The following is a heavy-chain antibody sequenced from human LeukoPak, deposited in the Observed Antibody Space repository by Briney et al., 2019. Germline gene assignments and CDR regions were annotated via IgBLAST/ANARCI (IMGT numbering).Heavy chain of an antibody. CDR1: GGSFSNYY. Sequence: PSETLSLTCAVYGGSFSNYYWSWIRQPPGKGLEWIGEINHSGSTNYNPSLKSRVTISVDTSKNQFSLKLISVTAADTAVYYCARAHQQLVLWGIGDWFDPWGQGTLVTVSS. J-gene: IGHJ5*02. V-gene: IGHV4-34*01. CDR3: ARAHQQLVLWGIGDWFDP. CDR2: INHSGST. D-gene: IGHD6-13*01.